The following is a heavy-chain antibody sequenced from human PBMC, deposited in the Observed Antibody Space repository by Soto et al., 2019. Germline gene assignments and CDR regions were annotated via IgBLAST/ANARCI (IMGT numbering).Heavy chain of an antibody. CDR2: INPNSGGT. D-gene: IGHD6-19*01. J-gene: IGHJ4*02. Sequence: ASVKVSCKGSGYTFIANYIQWVRQAPGQGLEWMGWINPNSGGTTYAQKFQGRVTLTRDTSITTAYMELSGLTSDDTAVYFCAREGSGWKYFDYWGQGSLVTAPQ. V-gene: IGHV1-2*02. CDR1: GYTFIANY. CDR3: AREGSGWKYFDY.